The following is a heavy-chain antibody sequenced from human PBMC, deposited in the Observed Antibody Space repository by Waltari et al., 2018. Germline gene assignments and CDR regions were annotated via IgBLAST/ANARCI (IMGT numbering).Heavy chain of an antibody. CDR2: INFNGREK. CDR1: GLMFNNYW. CDR3: ATFRWLGY. Sequence: EVQLVEPGGGLVQPGGSLRLSCDVPGLMFNNYWMPWFRQGPGKGLERVANINFNGREKHYVDSVKGRFTISRNNTRNSLFLQMNSLRAEDTAVYYCATFRWLGYWGQGSLVTVSS. V-gene: IGHV3-7*03. J-gene: IGHJ4*02. D-gene: IGHD3-10*01.